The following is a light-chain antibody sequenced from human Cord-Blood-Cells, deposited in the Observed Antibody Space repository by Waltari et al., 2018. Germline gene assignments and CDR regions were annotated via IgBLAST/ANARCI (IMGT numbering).Light chain of an antibody. Sequence: DIQMTQSPSSLSASVGDRVTITCRASQSISSYLNWYQQKPGKAPKLLIYTASSLQSGVPSRFSGSVSGTDFTLTISSLQPEDFATYYCQQSYCTPYSFGQGTKLEIK. CDR3: QQSYCTPYS. V-gene: IGKV1-39*01. J-gene: IGKJ2*03. CDR1: QSISSY. CDR2: TAS.